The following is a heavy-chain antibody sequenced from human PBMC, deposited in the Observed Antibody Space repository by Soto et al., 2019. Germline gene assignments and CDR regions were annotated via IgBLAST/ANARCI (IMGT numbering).Heavy chain of an antibody. J-gene: IGHJ4*02. CDR1: GGTFSNDI. V-gene: IGHV1-69*08. D-gene: IGHD5-12*01. Sequence: QVQLVQSGAEVKKPGSSVKVSCKTSGGTFSNDIITWVRQAPGQGLEWMGRLIPLLDIANYAQKFQGRVTITADKSTSTAYMELNSLRSEDTAVYYCARDSPIGSTFSGYEAIDYWGQGTLVTVSS. CDR3: ARDSPIGSTFSGYEAIDY. CDR2: LIPLLDIA.